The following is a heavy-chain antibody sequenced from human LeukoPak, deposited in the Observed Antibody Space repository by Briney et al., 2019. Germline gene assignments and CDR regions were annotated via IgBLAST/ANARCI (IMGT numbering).Heavy chain of an antibody. CDR3: ARGVGSYGYEYYYGLDV. D-gene: IGHD5-18*01. CDR2: ISYQGTNK. Sequence: PGGSLRLSCVASGFTFSGYDMHWVRQAPGKGLECVAQISYQGTNKDYADYLKGRFTISRDNSRNTLYLQMNSQRAEDTAVYYCARGVGSYGYEYYYGLDVWGQGTTVTVSS. J-gene: IGHJ6*02. V-gene: IGHV3-30-3*01. CDR1: GFTFSGYD.